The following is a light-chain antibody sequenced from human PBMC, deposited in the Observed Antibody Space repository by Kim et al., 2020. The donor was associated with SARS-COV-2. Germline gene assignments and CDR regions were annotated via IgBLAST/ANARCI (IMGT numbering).Light chain of an antibody. CDR2: YDD. J-gene: IGLJ2*01. CDR3: QVWDRSSDQVL. Sequence: PGKTATITCGGNNIGSENVHWYQQQPGQAPVLVIHYDDGRPSGIPDRFSGSKSGNTATLTISRVEAGDEADYYCQVWDRSSDQVLFGGGTQLTVL. CDR1: NIGSEN. V-gene: IGLV3-21*04.